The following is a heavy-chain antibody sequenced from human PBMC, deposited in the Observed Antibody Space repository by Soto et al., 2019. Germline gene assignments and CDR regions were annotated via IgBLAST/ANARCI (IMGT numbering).Heavy chain of an antibody. J-gene: IGHJ4*02. CDR1: GFTLSNYV. Sequence: VGSLRLSCAVSGFTLSNYVMSWVRQAPGKGLEWVSIISGSGGSTYYADSVKGRFTISRDTSKNTLSLQMNSLRADDTAVYYCVKGGITVIAELAYWGQGTLVTVSS. CDR2: ISGSGGST. V-gene: IGHV3-23*01. CDR3: VKGGITVIAELAY. D-gene: IGHD3-22*01.